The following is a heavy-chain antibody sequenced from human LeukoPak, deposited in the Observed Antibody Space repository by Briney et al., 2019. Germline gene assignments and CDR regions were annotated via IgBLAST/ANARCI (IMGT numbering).Heavy chain of an antibody. CDR2: ISWNSGSI. CDR3: AKGRLMVYAISFYYYHGMDV. J-gene: IGHJ6*02. D-gene: IGHD2-8*01. CDR1: GFTFDDYA. Sequence: PGGSLRLSCAASGFTFDDYAMHWVRQAPGKGLEWVSGISWNSGSIGYADSVKGRFTISRDNAKNSLYLQMNSLRAEDTALYYCAKGRLMVYAISFYYYHGMDVWGQGTTVTVSS. V-gene: IGHV3-9*01.